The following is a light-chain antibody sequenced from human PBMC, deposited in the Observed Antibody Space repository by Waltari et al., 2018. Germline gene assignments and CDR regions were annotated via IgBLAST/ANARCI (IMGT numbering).Light chain of an antibody. CDR2: EGS. CDR1: SRDVGSYNL. J-gene: IGLJ2*01. CDR3: CSYAGSSTSVV. Sequence: QSALTQPASVSGSPGQSITISCTGTSRDVGSYNLVAWYQQHPGKAPKLMIDEGSKRPSGVSNRFSGSKSGNTASLTISGLQAEDEADYYCCSYAGSSTSVVFGGGTKLTVL. V-gene: IGLV2-23*01.